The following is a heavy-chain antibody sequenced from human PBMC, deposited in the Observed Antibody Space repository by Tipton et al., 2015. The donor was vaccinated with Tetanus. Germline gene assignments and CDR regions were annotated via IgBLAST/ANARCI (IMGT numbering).Heavy chain of an antibody. J-gene: IGHJ4*02. Sequence: SLRLSCTTSGLFFHNAWMNWVRQAPGKGLEWVVRIKSKTDGGTTDYAARVKDRFSISRDDSKNTLFLLMNSLKIEDPAVDYCTTSGIVVSGSRVDYWGRGTLVTVSS. CDR2: IKSKTDGGTT. V-gene: IGHV3-15*07. CDR3: TTSGIVVSGSRVDY. D-gene: IGHD2-15*01. CDR1: GLFFHNAW.